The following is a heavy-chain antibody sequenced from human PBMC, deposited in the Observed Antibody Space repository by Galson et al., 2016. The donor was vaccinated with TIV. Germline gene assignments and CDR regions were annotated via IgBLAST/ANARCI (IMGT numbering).Heavy chain of an antibody. J-gene: IGHJ3*02. Sequence: SLRLSCAASGFTFTTYWMHWVRQAPGKGLMWVARISTDGSVGDYADSVKGRFTIYRDNAKNTLYLQMNSLRAEDTAVYYCAREEVIDDAFDIWGPGTMVTVAS. CDR3: AREEVIDDAFDI. D-gene: IGHD2-21*01. V-gene: IGHV3-74*01. CDR1: GFTFTTYW. CDR2: ISTDGSVG.